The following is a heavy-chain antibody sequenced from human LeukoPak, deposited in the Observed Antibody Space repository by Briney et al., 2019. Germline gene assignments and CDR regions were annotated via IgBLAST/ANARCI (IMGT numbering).Heavy chain of an antibody. Sequence: SETLSLTCTVSGGSISSYYWSWIRQPPGKGLEWIGYIYYSGSTNYNPSLKSRVTISVDTPKNQFSLKLSSVTAADTAVYYCARGPIAAPTYNWFDPWGQGTLVTVSS. CDR3: ARGPIAAPTYNWFDP. J-gene: IGHJ5*02. D-gene: IGHD6-6*01. CDR2: IYYSGST. CDR1: GGSISSYY. V-gene: IGHV4-59*08.